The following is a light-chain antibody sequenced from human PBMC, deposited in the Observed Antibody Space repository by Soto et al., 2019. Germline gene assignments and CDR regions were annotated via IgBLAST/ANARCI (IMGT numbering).Light chain of an antibody. CDR2: DAS. CDR3: QQYNSYSRT. J-gene: IGKJ1*01. CDR1: QSVGSW. Sequence: DIQMTQSPSTLSASVGDRVSITCRASQSVGSWLAWYQQKPGKAPKFLIYDASSLESGVPSRFSGSGSGTEFTLTITSLQPDEFATYYCQQYNSYSRTFGQGTKVEIK. V-gene: IGKV1-5*01.